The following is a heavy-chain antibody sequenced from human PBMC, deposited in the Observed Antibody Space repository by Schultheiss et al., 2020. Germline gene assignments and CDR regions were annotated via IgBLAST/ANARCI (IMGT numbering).Heavy chain of an antibody. CDR3: ARSLDYYYGMDV. J-gene: IGHJ6*02. CDR2: IYHSGST. CDR1: GGSISSSGDS. D-gene: IGHD6-13*01. V-gene: IGHV4-61*05. Sequence: GSLRLSCTVSGGSISSSGDSWSWIRQPPGKGLEWIGEIYHSGSTNYNPSLKSRVTISVDTSKNQFSLKLSSVTAADTAVYYCARSLDYYYGMDVWGQGTTVTVSS.